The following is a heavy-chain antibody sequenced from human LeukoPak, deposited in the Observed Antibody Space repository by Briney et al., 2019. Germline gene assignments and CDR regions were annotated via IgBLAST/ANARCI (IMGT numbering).Heavy chain of an antibody. CDR2: IRSKADSYAT. J-gene: IGHJ4*02. CDR1: GFTFSGSG. Sequence: GGSLRLSCAASGFTFSGSGMHWVRQASGKGLEWVGHIRSKADSYATVYAASVKGRFTITRDDSENTAYLQMNSLKTEDTAVYYCATFPSGSYSAYWGQGTLVTVSS. D-gene: IGHD1-26*01. CDR3: ATFPSGSYSAY. V-gene: IGHV3-73*01.